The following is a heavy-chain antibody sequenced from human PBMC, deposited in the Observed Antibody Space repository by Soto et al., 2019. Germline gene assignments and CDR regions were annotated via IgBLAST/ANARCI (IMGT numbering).Heavy chain of an antibody. D-gene: IGHD3-22*01. J-gene: IGHJ4*02. V-gene: IGHV1-3*01. CDR3: ARDYDSSGYPRYYFDY. CDR2: INAGNGNT. Sequence: EASVKVSCKASGYTFTSYAMHWVRQAPGQRHEWMGWINAGNGNTKYSQKFQGRVTITRDTSASTAYMQLSSLRSEDEAVYYCARDYDSSGYPRYYFDYWGQGTLVTVSS. CDR1: GYTFTSYA.